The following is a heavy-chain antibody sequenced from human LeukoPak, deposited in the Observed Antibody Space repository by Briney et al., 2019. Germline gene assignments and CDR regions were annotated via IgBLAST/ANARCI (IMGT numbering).Heavy chain of an antibody. CDR3: ASPYGDHVGY. J-gene: IGHJ4*02. V-gene: IGHV3-74*01. CDR2: INTDGGST. D-gene: IGHD4-17*01. CDR1: GVTFSSYW. Sequence: PGGSLRLSCAASGVTFSSYWIHSVRQAPGKGLVWVSHINTDGGSTSYADSVKGRFTISRDNAKNTLYLQMNSLRAEDTAVYYCASPYGDHVGYWGQGTLVTVSS.